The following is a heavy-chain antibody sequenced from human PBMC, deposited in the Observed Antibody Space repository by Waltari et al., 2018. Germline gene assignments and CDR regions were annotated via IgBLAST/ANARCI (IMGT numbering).Heavy chain of an antibody. D-gene: IGHD3-10*01. CDR3: ARATGVNWFAP. CDR1: GYSFTPYW. V-gene: IGHV5-51*03. Sequence: EVQLVQSGAVIGRPGESLKISCKGSGYSFTPYWIGWVRQMPGKGLEWMGFIYPDHSDTRYSPSFQGQVTISVDKSINTAYLQWSSLKASDTAMYYCARATGVNWFAPWGQGTLVTVSS. J-gene: IGHJ5*02. CDR2: IYPDHSDT.